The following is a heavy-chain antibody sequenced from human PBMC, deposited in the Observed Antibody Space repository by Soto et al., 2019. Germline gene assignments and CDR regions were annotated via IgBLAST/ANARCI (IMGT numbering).Heavy chain of an antibody. J-gene: IGHJ3*02. CDR2: IYSGGST. V-gene: IGHV3-53*01. D-gene: IGHD5-18*01. CDR1: GFTVSSNY. Sequence: EVQLVESGGGLIQPGGSLRLSCADSGFTVSSNYMSWVRQAPGKGLEWVSVIYSGGSTYYADSVKGRFTISRDNSKNTLYLQMNRLRAEDTAVYYCASDRVYSYGRGGYACDIWGQVTMVTVAS. CDR3: ASDRVYSYGRGGYACDI.